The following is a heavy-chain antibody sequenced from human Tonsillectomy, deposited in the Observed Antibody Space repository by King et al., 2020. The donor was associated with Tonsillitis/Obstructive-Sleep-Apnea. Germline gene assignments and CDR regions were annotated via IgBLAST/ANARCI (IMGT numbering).Heavy chain of an antibody. CDR2: IYYSGST. CDR1: GGSISSFY. D-gene: IGHD2-2*01. CDR3: ARLGFCNSNWCLPDF. J-gene: IGHJ4*02. Sequence: QLQESGPGLVKPSETLSLTCTVSGGSISSFYWSWIRQPPGRGLQWIGYIYYSGSTNYNPSLKSRVAMSADTSKNQISLDLSSVPAADTAVYFCARLGFCNSNWCLPDFWGQGTLVTVSS. V-gene: IGHV4-59*01.